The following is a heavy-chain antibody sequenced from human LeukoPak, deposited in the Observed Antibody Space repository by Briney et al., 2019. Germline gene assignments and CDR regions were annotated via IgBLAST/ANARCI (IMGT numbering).Heavy chain of an antibody. Sequence: GGSLRLSCAASKFTFSHYGMHWVRQAPGKGLQWVAVIWSDGTNQYYADSVKGRFTISRDNSNKMVYLQMNSLRAGDTGVYYCAKDAQRGFDYSNSLEYWGQGALVIVSS. V-gene: IGHV3-33*06. CDR1: KFTFSHYG. J-gene: IGHJ4*02. CDR2: IWSDGTNQ. D-gene: IGHD4-11*01. CDR3: AKDAQRGFDYSNSLEY.